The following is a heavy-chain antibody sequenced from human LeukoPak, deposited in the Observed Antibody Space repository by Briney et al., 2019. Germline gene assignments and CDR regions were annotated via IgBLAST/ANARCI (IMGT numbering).Heavy chain of an antibody. V-gene: IGHV4-38-2*02. CDR1: GYSISSGYY. CDR2: IYHSGST. Sequence: PSETLSLTCTVSGYSISSGYYWGWIRQPPGKGLEWIGSIYHSGSTYYNPSLKSRVTISVDTSKNQFSLKLSSVTAADTAVYYCARDQDTATTWGAFDIWGQGTMVTVSS. J-gene: IGHJ3*02. D-gene: IGHD5-18*01. CDR3: ARDQDTATTWGAFDI.